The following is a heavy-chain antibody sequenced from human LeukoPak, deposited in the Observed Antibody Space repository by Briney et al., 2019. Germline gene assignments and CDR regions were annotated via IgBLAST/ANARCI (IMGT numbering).Heavy chain of an antibody. CDR2: ISSSGSYI. J-gene: IGHJ4*02. CDR3: IRDLFDDYSLDY. V-gene: IGHV3-21*01. Sequence: GGSLRLSCAASGLTFSSYSMNWVRRAPGKGLEWVSSISSSGSYIYYADSVKGRFTISRDNAKNSLYLQMNSLRAEDTAVYYCIRDLFDDYSLDYWGQGALVTVSS. D-gene: IGHD3-16*01. CDR1: GLTFSSYS.